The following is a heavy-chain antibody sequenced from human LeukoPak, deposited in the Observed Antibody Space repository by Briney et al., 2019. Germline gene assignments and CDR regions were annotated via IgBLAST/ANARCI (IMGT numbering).Heavy chain of an antibody. CDR1: GFIFKNYA. J-gene: IGHJ3*02. D-gene: IGHD3-3*01. CDR3: AKADATIGGAFDI. CDR2: ISETSDTT. V-gene: IGHV3-23*01. Sequence: GGPLRLSCAASGFIFKNYAMSCVPQSPGKGLEWVSIISETSDTTRYGDSVRGRFTTSRDNPMNNLYLQMNSLRVDDRAGYYCAKADATIGGAFDIWGQGTMVIVSS.